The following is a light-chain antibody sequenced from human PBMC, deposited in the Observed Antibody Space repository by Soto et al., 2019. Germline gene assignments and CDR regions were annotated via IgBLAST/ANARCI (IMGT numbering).Light chain of an antibody. V-gene: IGKV3-15*01. Sequence: EIVMTQSPATLSVSPGERATLSCRASQSVSSNLAWYQQKPGQAPRLLIYGASTRATGIPARFSGSGSGTEFTLTISSLQSEDFAVYYCQHETFGQGTKVKIK. CDR1: QSVSSN. CDR3: QHET. J-gene: IGKJ1*01. CDR2: GAS.